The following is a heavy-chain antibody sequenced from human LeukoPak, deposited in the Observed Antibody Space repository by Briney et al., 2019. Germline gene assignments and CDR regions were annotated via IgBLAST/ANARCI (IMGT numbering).Heavy chain of an antibody. CDR2: IYYSGST. Sequence: SETLSLTCTVSGGSISSYYWSWIRQPPGQGLEWIGYIYYSGSTNYNPSLKSRVTISVDTSKNQFSLKLSSVTAADAAVYYCARGAYGSGSYPNWFDPWGQGTLVTVSS. J-gene: IGHJ5*02. D-gene: IGHD3-10*01. CDR3: ARGAYGSGSYPNWFDP. V-gene: IGHV4-59*01. CDR1: GGSISSYY.